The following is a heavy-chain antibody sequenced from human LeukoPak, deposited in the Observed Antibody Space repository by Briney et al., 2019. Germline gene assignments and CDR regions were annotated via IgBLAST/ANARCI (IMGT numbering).Heavy chain of an antibody. D-gene: IGHD6-19*01. CDR2: ISSNGGST. CDR3: VKALGSGWYEK. Sequence: GGYLRLSCSASGFTFSSYAMHWVRHAPGKGLEYVSAISSNGGSTYYADPVKGRFTISRDNSKNTLYLQISSLRAEETAVYYCVKALGSGWYEKWGQGTLVTVSS. CDR1: GFTFSSYA. J-gene: IGHJ4*02. V-gene: IGHV3-64D*06.